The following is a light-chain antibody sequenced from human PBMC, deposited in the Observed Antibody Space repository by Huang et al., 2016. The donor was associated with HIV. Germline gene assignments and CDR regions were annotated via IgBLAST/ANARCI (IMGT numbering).Light chain of an antibody. J-gene: IGKJ3*01. CDR2: GAS. V-gene: IGKV4-1*01. Sequence: DIVMTQSPDSLAVSLGERATINCKSSQSVLYSSNNKNYLAWYQQKPGQPPKLLIYGASTRESGVPDRFRGSGSGTDFTLTISSLQAEDVAVYYCQQYYSTPPVTFGPGTKVDIK. CDR3: QQYYSTPPVT. CDR1: QSVLYSSNNKNY.